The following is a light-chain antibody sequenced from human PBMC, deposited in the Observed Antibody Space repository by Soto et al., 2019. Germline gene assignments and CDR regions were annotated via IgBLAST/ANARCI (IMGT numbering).Light chain of an antibody. J-gene: IGKJ1*01. CDR1: PSISSW. CDR3: QQYNSLWT. Sequence: QINQSPFTLSSSVGDRVNNTWRASPSISSWLAWYQQKPGKAPKLLIYKASSLESGVPSRFSGSGSGTEFTLTISSLQPDDFATYYCQQYNSLWTFGQGTKVEI. V-gene: IGKV1-5*03. CDR2: KAS.